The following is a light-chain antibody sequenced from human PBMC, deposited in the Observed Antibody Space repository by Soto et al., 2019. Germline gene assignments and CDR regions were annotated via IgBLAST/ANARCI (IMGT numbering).Light chain of an antibody. CDR3: SSYTSSSPYV. CDR2: EVS. CDR1: SNDVGGYNY. V-gene: IGLV2-14*01. J-gene: IGLJ1*01. Sequence: QSALTQPASVSGSPGQSITISCTGTSNDVGGYNYVSWYQHHPGKAPKLMIYEVSNRPSGVSNRFSGSKSGNTASLTISGLQAEDEGDYYCSSYTSSSPYVFGTGTKVTVL.